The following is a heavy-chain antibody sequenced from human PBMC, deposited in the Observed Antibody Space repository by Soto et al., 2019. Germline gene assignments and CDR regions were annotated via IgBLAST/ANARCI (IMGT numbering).Heavy chain of an antibody. J-gene: IGHJ3*02. V-gene: IGHV3-64D*08. Sequence: GGSLRLSCSASGFTFSSYAMHWVRQAPGKGLEYVSAISSNGGSTYYADSVKGRFTIPRENSKNTLYLQMSSLRAEDTAVYYLVKESDTIFGVIKDAFDIWGQGTMVTVSS. CDR2: ISSNGGST. D-gene: IGHD3-3*01. CDR3: VKESDTIFGVIKDAFDI. CDR1: GFTFSSYA.